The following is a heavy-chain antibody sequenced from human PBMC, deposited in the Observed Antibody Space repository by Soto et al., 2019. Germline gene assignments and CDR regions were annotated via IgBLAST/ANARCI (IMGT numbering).Heavy chain of an antibody. J-gene: IGHJ5*02. V-gene: IGHV3-11*06. Sequence: GGSLRLSCAASGFTFSDYYMSWIRQAPGKGLEWVSYISSSSSYTNYADSVKGRFTISRDNAKNSLYLQMNSLRAEDTAVYYCARPYCGGDCHYSLVEAALDPWGQGTLVTVSS. CDR2: ISSSSSYT. CDR3: ARPYCGGDCHYSLVEAALDP. CDR1: GFTFSDYY. D-gene: IGHD2-21*02.